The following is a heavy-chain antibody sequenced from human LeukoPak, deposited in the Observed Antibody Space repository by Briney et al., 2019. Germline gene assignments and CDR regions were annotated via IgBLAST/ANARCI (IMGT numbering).Heavy chain of an antibody. CDR3: AREPTAMIL. CDR1: GFTFNRHG. CDR2: ISSSSTYI. Sequence: GGSLRLSCAGAGFTFNRHGMCWVRQTPGKGLEWVSSISSSSTYIYYADSVKGRFTISRDNAKNSLYLQMNSLRAEDTAVYYCAREPTAMILWGQGTLVTVSS. D-gene: IGHD5-18*01. J-gene: IGHJ4*02. V-gene: IGHV3-21*01.